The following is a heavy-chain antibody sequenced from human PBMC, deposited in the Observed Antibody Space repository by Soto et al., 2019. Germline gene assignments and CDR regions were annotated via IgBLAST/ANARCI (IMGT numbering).Heavy chain of an antibody. J-gene: IGHJ3*02. Sequence: QVQLQQWGAGLLKPSETLSLTCAVYGGSFSGYYWSWIRQPPGKGLEWIGEINHSGSTNYNPSLKSRGTKSRETSKNQFSLKASSVTAAEKAVYYWARGGERITIFGVVITDDAFDIWGQGTMVTVSS. D-gene: IGHD3-3*01. CDR2: INHSGST. V-gene: IGHV4-34*01. CDR1: GGSFSGYY. CDR3: ARGGERITIFGVVITDDAFDI.